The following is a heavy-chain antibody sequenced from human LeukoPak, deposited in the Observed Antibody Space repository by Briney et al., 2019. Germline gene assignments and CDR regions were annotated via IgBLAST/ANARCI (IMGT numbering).Heavy chain of an antibody. V-gene: IGHV3-30-3*01. CDR3: ARDGWLLYYFDY. Sequence: GRSLRLSCAASGFTFSSYAMHWVRQAPGKGLEWVAVIPYDGSKKFYADAVKGRFTVSRDNSKNKLYLQMNSLRAEDTAVYYCARDGWLLYYFDYWGQGTLVTVSS. D-gene: IGHD6-19*01. CDR1: GFTFSSYA. CDR2: IPYDGSKK. J-gene: IGHJ4*02.